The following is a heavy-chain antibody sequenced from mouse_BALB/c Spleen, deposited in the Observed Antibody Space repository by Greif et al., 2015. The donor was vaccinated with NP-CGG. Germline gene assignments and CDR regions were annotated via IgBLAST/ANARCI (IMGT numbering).Heavy chain of an antibody. V-gene: IGHV1-80*01. CDR3: ARWSDYADY. D-gene: IGHD1-1*02. J-gene: IGHJ4*01. CDR1: GYAFSSYW. CDR2: IYPGDGDT. Sequence: QLKQSGAALVRPGSSVKISCKASGYAFSSYWMNWVKQRPGQGLEWIGQIYPGDGDTNYNGKFKGKATLTADKSSSTAYMQLSSLTSEDSAVYFCARWSDYADYWGQGTSVTVSS.